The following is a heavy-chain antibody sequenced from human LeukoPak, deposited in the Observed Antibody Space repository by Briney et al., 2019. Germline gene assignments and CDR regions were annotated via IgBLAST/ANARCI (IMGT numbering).Heavy chain of an antibody. V-gene: IGHV1-18*01. CDR3: ALLAPTSVMITFDDFNY. Sequence: GASVKVSCKASGYTFTSYGISWVRQAPGQGLEWMGWISAYNGNTNYAQKLQGRVTMNTDTSTSTAYMELRSLRSDDTAVYYCALLAPTSVMITFDDFNYWGQGTLVTVSS. CDR2: ISAYNGNT. J-gene: IGHJ4*02. D-gene: IGHD3-16*01. CDR1: GYTFTSYG.